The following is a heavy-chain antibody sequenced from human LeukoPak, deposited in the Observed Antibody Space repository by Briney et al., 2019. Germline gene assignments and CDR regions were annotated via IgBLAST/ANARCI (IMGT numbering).Heavy chain of an antibody. CDR1: GSGFTSYW. Sequence: GAALKLSCTGSGSGFTSYWIGWVCELPGKGLEWMGIIYPGDTDTRYSPSFQGQVSISADKSTSTAYLQWSSLKASDTAMYYCARSIQPGDGFDYWGQGTLVTVSS. CDR2: IYPGDTDT. J-gene: IGHJ4*02. V-gene: IGHV5-51*01. CDR3: ARSIQPGDGFDY. D-gene: IGHD5-18*01.